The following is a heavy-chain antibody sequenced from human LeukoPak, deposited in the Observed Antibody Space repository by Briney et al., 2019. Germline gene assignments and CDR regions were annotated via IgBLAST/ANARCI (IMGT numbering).Heavy chain of an antibody. CDR3: ARDLYYDFWSGYSGGYYGMDV. CDR2: IISSSSYI. CDR1: GFTFSSYS. Sequence: GGSLRLSCAASGFTFSSYSMNWVRQAPGKGLKWVSSIISSSSYIYYADSVKGRFTISRDNAKNSLYLQMNSLRAEDTAVYYCARDLYYDFWSGYSGGYYGMDVWGQGTTVTVSS. J-gene: IGHJ6*02. V-gene: IGHV3-21*01. D-gene: IGHD3-3*01.